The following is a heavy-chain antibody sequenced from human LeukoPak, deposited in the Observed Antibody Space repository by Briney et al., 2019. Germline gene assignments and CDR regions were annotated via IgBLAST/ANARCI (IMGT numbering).Heavy chain of an antibody. CDR1: GYTFNSYD. CDR2: MNPNSGNT. D-gene: IGHD4-17*01. V-gene: IGHV1-8*03. J-gene: IGHJ4*02. CDR3: AREVPAGDHRY. Sequence: ASVKVSCTASGYTFNSYDINWVRQATGQGLEWMGWMNPNSGNTGYAQKFQGRVTITRDTSISTAYMELSSLRSEDTAVYYCAREVPAGDHRYWGQGTLVTVSS.